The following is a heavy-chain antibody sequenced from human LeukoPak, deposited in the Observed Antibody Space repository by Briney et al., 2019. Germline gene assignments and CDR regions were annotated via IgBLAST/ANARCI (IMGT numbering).Heavy chain of an antibody. V-gene: IGHV1-18*01. CDR2: ISAYNGNT. CDR3: ARDRGYCSGGSCPRRYYYYGMDV. J-gene: IGHJ6*02. CDR1: GYTFTSYG. D-gene: IGHD2-15*01. Sequence: ASVKVSCKASGYTFTSYGISWVRQAPGQGLEWMGWISAYNGNTNYAQKLQGRVTMTTDTSTSTAYMELRSLRSDDTAVYYCARDRGYCSGGSCPRRYYYYGMDVWGQGTTVTVSS.